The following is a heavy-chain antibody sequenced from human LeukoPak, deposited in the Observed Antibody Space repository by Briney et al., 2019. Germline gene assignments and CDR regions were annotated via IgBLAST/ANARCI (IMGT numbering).Heavy chain of an antibody. CDR3: ARNPGYCSSTSCYLYYYGMDV. V-gene: IGHV1-2*02. CDR2: INPNSGGI. CDR1: GYTFTGYY. J-gene: IGHJ6*02. Sequence: ASVKVSCRASGYTFTGYYMHWVRQAPGQGLEWMGWINPNSGGINYAQKFQGRVTMTRDTSISTAYMELSRLRSDDTAVYYCARNPGYCSSTSCYLYYYGMDVWGQGTTVTVSS. D-gene: IGHD2-2*01.